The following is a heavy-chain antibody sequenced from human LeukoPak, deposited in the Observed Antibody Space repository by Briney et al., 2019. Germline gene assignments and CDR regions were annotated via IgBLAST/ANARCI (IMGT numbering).Heavy chain of an antibody. V-gene: IGHV3-30*18. CDR3: AKAPRDYDFWSGPWAYYFDY. CDR2: ISYDESNK. CDR1: GFTFSNYG. J-gene: IGHJ4*02. Sequence: GGSLRLSCTASGFTFSNYGMNWVRQAPGKGLEWVAFISYDESNKYYADSVKGRFTISRDNSKNTLYLQMNSLRAEDTAVYYCAKAPRDYDFWSGPWAYYFDYWGQGTLVTVSS. D-gene: IGHD3-3*01.